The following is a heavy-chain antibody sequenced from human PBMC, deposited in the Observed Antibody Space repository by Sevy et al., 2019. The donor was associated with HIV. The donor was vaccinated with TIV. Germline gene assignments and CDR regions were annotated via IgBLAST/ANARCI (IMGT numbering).Heavy chain of an antibody. CDR1: GFSFSIYW. V-gene: IGHV3-7*01. Sequence: GGSLRLSCAASGFSFSIYWMSWVRQAPGKGLEWVATLKQDGSEEDYVDSVKGRFTISGGNVKNSLFLQMNSLSAEDTAVYYCVREGLGGYSYSLDYWGHGTLVTVSS. J-gene: IGHJ4*01. D-gene: IGHD5-18*01. CDR2: LKQDGSEE. CDR3: VREGLGGYSYSLDY.